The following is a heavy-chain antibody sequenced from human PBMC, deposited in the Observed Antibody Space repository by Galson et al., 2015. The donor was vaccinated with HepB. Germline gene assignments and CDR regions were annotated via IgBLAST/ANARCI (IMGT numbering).Heavy chain of an antibody. Sequence: SLRLSCAASGFTFGSYAMTWVRQAPGKGLEWVSSVSLGGDMTHYADSVKGRFTISRDISKNTLYLQMNSLRAEDTALYYCARVTTRFTSVWYWGGFDYWGQGTLVPVSS. CDR1: GFTFGSYA. D-gene: IGHD6-19*01. V-gene: IGHV3-23*01. CDR3: ARVTTRFTSVWYWGGFDY. CDR2: VSLGGDMT. J-gene: IGHJ4*02.